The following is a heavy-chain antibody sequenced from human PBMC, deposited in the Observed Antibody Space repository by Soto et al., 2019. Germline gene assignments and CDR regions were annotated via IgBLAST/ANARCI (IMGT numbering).Heavy chain of an antibody. CDR3: ARESRSWYGSIWDY. J-gene: IGHJ4*02. Sequence: SETLSLTCTVSGGSISSSSYYWGWIRQPPGKGLEWIGSIYYSGSTYYNPSLKSRVTISVDTSKNQFSLKLSSVTAADTAVYYCARESRSWYGSIWDYWGQGTLVT. CDR2: IYYSGST. V-gene: IGHV4-39*02. CDR1: GGSISSSSYY. D-gene: IGHD6-13*01.